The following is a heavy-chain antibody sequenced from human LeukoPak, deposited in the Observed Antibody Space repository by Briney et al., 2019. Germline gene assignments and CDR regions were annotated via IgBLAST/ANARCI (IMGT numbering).Heavy chain of an antibody. Sequence: PSETLSLTCTVSGGSISSGGYYWSWIRQPPGKGLEWIGEINHSGSTNYNPSLKSRVTISVDTSKNQFSLKLSSVTAADTAVYYCARGVRKGGSSYYYDSSGSKPHNWFDPWGQGTLVTVSS. D-gene: IGHD3-22*01. V-gene: IGHV4-39*07. CDR3: ARGVRKGGSSYYYDSSGSKPHNWFDP. CDR1: GGSISSGGYY. J-gene: IGHJ5*02. CDR2: INHSGST.